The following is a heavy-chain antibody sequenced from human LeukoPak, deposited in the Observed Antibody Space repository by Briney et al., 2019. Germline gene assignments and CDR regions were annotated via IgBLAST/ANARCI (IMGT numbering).Heavy chain of an antibody. D-gene: IGHD1-26*01. CDR1: GFMFGGFG. CDR3: ARGPPRGKWEPGYFDY. CDR2: ISYDGSNK. V-gene: IGHV3-30*19. J-gene: IGHJ4*02. Sequence: PGGSLRLSCAASGFMFGGFGMHWVRQAPGKGLEWVAVISYDGSNKYYTDSVKGRFTISRDNSKNTLYLQMNSLRAEDTAVYYCARGPPRGKWEPGYFDYWGQGTLVTVSS.